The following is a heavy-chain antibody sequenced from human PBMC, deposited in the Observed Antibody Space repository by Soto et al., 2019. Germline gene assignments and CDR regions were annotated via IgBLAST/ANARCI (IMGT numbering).Heavy chain of an antibody. CDR3: ARDKFPRTSPGYYLDY. CDR1: GFNFNTYG. V-gene: IGHV3-33*01. CDR2: IWYDGSSQ. J-gene: IGHJ4*02. Sequence: QVQLVESGGGVVQPGKSLTLSCEASGFNFNTYGMHGVRQAPGKGLEWVAVIWYDGSSQSYVDSVKGRFTISRDNSKNTVSLQMNSLRAEDTAVYYCARDKFPRTSPGYYLDYWGQGTLVTVSS. D-gene: IGHD3-9*01.